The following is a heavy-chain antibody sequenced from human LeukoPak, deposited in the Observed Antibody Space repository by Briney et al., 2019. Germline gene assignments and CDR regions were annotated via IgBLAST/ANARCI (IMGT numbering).Heavy chain of an antibody. D-gene: IGHD4-17*01. CDR3: ARGTVTLDAFDI. V-gene: IGHV4-39*07. J-gene: IGHJ3*02. CDR2: IFYSGTT. Sequence: SETLSLTCTVSGGSISSSSYYWGWIRQPPGKGLEWIGYIFYSGTTFYNPSLKSRVTISVDTSKNQFSLKLSSVTAADTAVYYCARGTVTLDAFDIWGQGTMVTVSS. CDR1: GGSISSSSYY.